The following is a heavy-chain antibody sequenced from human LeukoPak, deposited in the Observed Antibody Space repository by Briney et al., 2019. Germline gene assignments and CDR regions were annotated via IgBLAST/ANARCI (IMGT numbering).Heavy chain of an antibody. V-gene: IGHV1-18*01. CDR1: GYTFTSYG. Sequence: ASVTVSCKASGYTFTSYGISWVRQAPGQGRERMGWISAYNGNTNYAQKLQGRVTMTTDTSTSTAYMELRSLRSDDTAVYYCARAAAAGTLLYWGQGTLVTVSS. D-gene: IGHD6-13*01. CDR3: ARAAAAGTLLY. J-gene: IGHJ4*02. CDR2: ISAYNGNT.